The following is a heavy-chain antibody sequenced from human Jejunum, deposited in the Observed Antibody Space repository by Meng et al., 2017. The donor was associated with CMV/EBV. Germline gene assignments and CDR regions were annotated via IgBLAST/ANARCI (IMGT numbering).Heavy chain of an antibody. CDR3: ARDYYYGRSYYFDH. V-gene: IGHV1-18*01. CDR1: GYAFTNYG. CDR2: ISAYNGNT. Sequence: QVQLVPSGSGLKKPGASVKVSCKASGYAFTNYGISWVRQAPGQGLEWMGWISAYNGNTNYAQKLQGRVTMTTDTSTSTAYMEVRSLRSDDTAVYYCARDYYYGRSYYFDHWGQGTLVTVSS. J-gene: IGHJ4*02. D-gene: IGHD3-10*01.